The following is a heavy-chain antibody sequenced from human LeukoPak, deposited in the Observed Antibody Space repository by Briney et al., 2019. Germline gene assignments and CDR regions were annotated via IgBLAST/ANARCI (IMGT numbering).Heavy chain of an antibody. CDR3: ARGYGYFDY. V-gene: IGHV4-59*08. CDR2: IYYSGST. J-gene: IGHJ4*02. D-gene: IGHD5-18*01. CDR1: GDSLTSYY. Sequence: SETLSLTSAVSGDSLTSYYGNWVRQPPGQGLEWICYIYYSGSTNYNPSLTSRVSIPVDMSKNQYSLKVNSMPAADTAIYAGARGYGYFDYWGQGTLVTVSS.